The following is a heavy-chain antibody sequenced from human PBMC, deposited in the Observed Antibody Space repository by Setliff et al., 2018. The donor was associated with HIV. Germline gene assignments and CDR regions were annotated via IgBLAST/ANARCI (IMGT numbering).Heavy chain of an antibody. V-gene: IGHV1-69*05. CDR3: ARELDQNFDY. CDR2: IIPIFGTA. J-gene: IGHJ4*02. CDR1: GGTFSSYA. D-gene: IGHD3-3*01. Sequence: SFNFSCKASGGTFSSYAISWVRQAPGQGLEWMVGIIPIFGTANYAQKFQGRVTITTDESTSTAYMELSSLRSEDTAVYYCARELDQNFDYWGQGTLVTVSS.